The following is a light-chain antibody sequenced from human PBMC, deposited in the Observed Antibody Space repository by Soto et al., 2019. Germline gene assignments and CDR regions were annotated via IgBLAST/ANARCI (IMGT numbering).Light chain of an antibody. Sequence: EIVLTQSPGTLSLSPGERATLSFQASQSISSSNLAWYQQKPGQAPRLLIYAASTRATGIPARFSGSGSGTDFTLTISGLQSEDSAVYFCQQYNNWPYSFGQGTRLEIK. CDR3: QQYNNWPYS. J-gene: IGKJ5*01. CDR2: AAS. CDR1: QSISSSN. V-gene: IGKV3-15*01.